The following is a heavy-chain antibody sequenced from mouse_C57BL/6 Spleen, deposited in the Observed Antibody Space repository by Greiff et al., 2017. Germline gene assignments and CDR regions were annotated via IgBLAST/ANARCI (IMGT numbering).Heavy chain of an antibody. CDR2: IYPGDGDT. J-gene: IGHJ4*01. Sequence: QVQLKQSGPELVKPGASVKISCKASGYAFSSSWMNWVKQRPGKGLEWIGRIYPGDGDTNYNGKFKGKATLTADKSSSTAYMQLSRLTSEDSAVYFCAREEEYYYGSSPYYYAMDYWGQGTSVTVSS. CDR3: AREEEYYYGSSPYYYAMDY. V-gene: IGHV1-82*01. CDR1: GYAFSSSW. D-gene: IGHD1-1*01.